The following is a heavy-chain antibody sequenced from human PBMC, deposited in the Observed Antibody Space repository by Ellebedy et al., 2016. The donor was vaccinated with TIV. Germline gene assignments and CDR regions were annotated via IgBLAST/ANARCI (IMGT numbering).Heavy chain of an antibody. Sequence: SETLSLTCTVSGGSISSSPYYWGWIRQPPGKGLEWIGNIFDTGSTYYNPSLKSRVIISVDTSKNQFSLKLSSVTAADTAVYYCARSLMIFSFDKCYFDFWGRGTLVTVSS. CDR3: ARSLMIFSFDKCYFDF. D-gene: IGHD3/OR15-3a*01. CDR2: IFDTGST. J-gene: IGHJ2*01. CDR1: GGSISSSPYY. V-gene: IGHV4-39*01.